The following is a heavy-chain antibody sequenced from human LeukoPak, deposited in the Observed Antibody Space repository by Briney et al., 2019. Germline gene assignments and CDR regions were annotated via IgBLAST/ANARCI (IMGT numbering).Heavy chain of an antibody. CDR2: ISSSSSTI. CDR1: GFTFSRYS. Sequence: SGGSLRLSCAASGFTFSRYSMNWVRQAPGKGLEWVSYISSSSSTIYYADSVRGRFTISRDNAKNSLYLQMNSLRAEDTAVYYCARSGPESYDDAFDIWGQGTMVTVSS. D-gene: IGHD3-10*01. J-gene: IGHJ3*02. V-gene: IGHV3-48*01. CDR3: ARSGPESYDDAFDI.